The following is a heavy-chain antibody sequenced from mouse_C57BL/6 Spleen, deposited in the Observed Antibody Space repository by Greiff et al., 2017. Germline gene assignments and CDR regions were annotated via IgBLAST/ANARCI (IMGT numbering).Heavy chain of an antibody. CDR2: IYPSDSET. J-gene: IGHJ2*01. Sequence: QVQLQQPGAELVRPGSSVKLSCKASGYTFTSYWMDWVKQRPGQGLEWIGDIYPSDSETHYNQKFKDKATLTVDKSSSTAYMQLSSLTSEDSAVYYCARSGLLRYFDYWGQGTTLTVSS. CDR3: ARSGLLRYFDY. D-gene: IGHD2-3*01. V-gene: IGHV1-61*01. CDR1: GYTFTSYW.